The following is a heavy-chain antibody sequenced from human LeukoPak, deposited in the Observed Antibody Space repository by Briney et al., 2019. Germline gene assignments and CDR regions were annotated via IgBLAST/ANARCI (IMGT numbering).Heavy chain of an antibody. J-gene: IGHJ4*02. CDR3: ARDLNPDYDILTGYYMSDY. V-gene: IGHV1-2*02. CDR2: INPNNGGT. Sequence: ASVKVSCKASGYTFTGHYMHWVRQAPGQGLEWMGWINPNNGGTNYAQKFQGRVTITADESTSTAYMELGSLRSEDTAVYYCARDLNPDYDILTGYYMSDYWGQGTLVTVSS. CDR1: GYTFTGHY. D-gene: IGHD3-9*01.